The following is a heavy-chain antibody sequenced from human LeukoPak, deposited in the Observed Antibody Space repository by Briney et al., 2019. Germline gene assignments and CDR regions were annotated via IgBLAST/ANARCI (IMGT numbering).Heavy chain of an antibody. Sequence: GVLRLSCAASKFTFSKYWMSWVRQAPGKGLEWVADIKEDGSEKYYVDSVKGRFTISRQNAKSSLFLQMNSLRAEDTAVYYCARHRSGGSQDDAFDIWGQGTMVTVSS. V-gene: IGHV3-7*01. J-gene: IGHJ3*02. CDR3: ARHRSGGSQDDAFDI. CDR2: IKEDGSEK. D-gene: IGHD2-15*01. CDR1: KFTFSKYW.